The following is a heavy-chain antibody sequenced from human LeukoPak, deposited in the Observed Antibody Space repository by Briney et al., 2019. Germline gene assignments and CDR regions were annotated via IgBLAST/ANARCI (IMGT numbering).Heavy chain of an antibody. Sequence: SETLSLTCAVYGGSFSGYYWSWIRQPPGKGLEWIGEINHSGSTNYNPSLKSRVTISVDTSKNQFSLKLSSVTAADTAVYYCARGGDPPLVPFDYWGQGTLVTVSS. CDR1: GGSFSGYY. D-gene: IGHD3-10*01. J-gene: IGHJ4*02. V-gene: IGHV4-34*01. CDR3: ARGGDPPLVPFDY. CDR2: INHSGST.